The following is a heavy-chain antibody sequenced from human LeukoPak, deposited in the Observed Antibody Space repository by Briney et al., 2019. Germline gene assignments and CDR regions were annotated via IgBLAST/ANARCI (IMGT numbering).Heavy chain of an antibody. Sequence: GGSLRLSCAASGFTFSSYGMHGVRQAPGKGLEWVAFIRYDGSNKYYADSVKGRFTISRDNSKNTLYLQMNSLRAEDTAVYYCAKVGGSPAWYYMDVWGKGTTVTVSS. V-gene: IGHV3-30*02. CDR3: AKVGGSPAWYYMDV. D-gene: IGHD1-26*01. CDR2: IRYDGSNK. J-gene: IGHJ6*03. CDR1: GFTFSSYG.